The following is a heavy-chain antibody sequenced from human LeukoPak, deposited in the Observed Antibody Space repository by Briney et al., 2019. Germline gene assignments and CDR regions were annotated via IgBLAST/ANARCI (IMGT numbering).Heavy chain of an antibody. CDR3: ARLFGELSNFDY. J-gene: IGHJ4*02. CDR1: GYTFTGYY. CDR2: INPNSGGT. Sequence: ASLKVSCKASGYTFTGYYMHWVRQTPGQGLEWMGWINPNSGGTKYAQKFQGRVTMTRDTSISTAYMELSRLRSDDTAVYYCARLFGELSNFDYWGQGTLVTVSS. D-gene: IGHD3-10*01. V-gene: IGHV1-2*02.